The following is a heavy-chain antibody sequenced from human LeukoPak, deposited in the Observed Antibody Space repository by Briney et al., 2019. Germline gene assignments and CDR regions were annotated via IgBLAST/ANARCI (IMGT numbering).Heavy chain of an antibody. V-gene: IGHV4-61*02. CDR1: GDSISSGGYY. D-gene: IGHD3-22*01. CDR3: ARGSSGYWKFDT. J-gene: IGHJ5*02. CDR2: ISSSGST. Sequence: PSETLSLTCTVAGDSISSGGYYWSWIRQPAGKGLEGIGRISSSGSTYYNPSLKSRVTRSVDTSKNQFSLKLSSVTAADTAVYYCARGSSGYWKFDTWGQGTLVTVSS.